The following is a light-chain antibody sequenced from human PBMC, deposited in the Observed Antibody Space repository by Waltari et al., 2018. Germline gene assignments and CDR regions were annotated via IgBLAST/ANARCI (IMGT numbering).Light chain of an antibody. CDR1: QSLLHSNGNTY. J-gene: IGKJ4*01. CDR3: MQTLEAPLT. Sequence: DIMVTQSPLSLPVTPGEPASISCRSSQSLLHSNGNTYLEWYLQKPGQFPQLLIYLSYIRAPGVPDRFSGSGSGTDFTLKISRVEAEDVGVYYCMQTLEAPLTFGGGTKVEIK. V-gene: IGKV2-28*01. CDR2: LSY.